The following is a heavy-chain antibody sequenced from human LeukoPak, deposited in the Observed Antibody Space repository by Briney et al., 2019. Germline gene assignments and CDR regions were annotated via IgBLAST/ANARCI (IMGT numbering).Heavy chain of an antibody. Sequence: ASVKVSCKASGYTFTGYYMHWVRQAPGQGLEWMGIINPSGGSTSYAQKFQGRVTMTRDTSTSTVYMELSSLRSEDTAVYYCARDSVRGEMVIGHFSLDLDYWGQGTLVTVSS. V-gene: IGHV1-46*01. J-gene: IGHJ4*02. CDR1: GYTFTGYY. CDR2: INPSGGST. CDR3: ARDSVRGEMVIGHFSLDLDY. D-gene: IGHD2-21*01.